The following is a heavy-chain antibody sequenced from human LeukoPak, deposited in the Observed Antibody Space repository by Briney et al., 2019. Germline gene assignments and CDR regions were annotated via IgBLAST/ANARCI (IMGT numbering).Heavy chain of an antibody. J-gene: IGHJ4*02. Sequence: GGSLRLSCAAAGFTFSSYAMSWVRQAPGKGMEWVANIKQDGSEKYYVDSVKGRFTISRDNAKNSLYLQMNSLRAEDTAVYYCARGFYYDFWSGQTPGGQYYFDYWGQGTLVTVSS. CDR2: IKQDGSEK. CDR1: GFTFSSYA. D-gene: IGHD3-3*01. CDR3: ARGFYYDFWSGQTPGGQYYFDY. V-gene: IGHV3-7*01.